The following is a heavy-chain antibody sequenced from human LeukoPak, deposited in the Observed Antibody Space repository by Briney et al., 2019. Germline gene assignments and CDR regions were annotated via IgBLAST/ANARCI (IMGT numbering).Heavy chain of an antibody. CDR3: ARPRSEYSSSSALMDV. CDR2: INHSGST. J-gene: IGHJ6*02. V-gene: IGHV4-34*01. CDR1: GGSFSGYY. D-gene: IGHD6-6*01. Sequence: SETLSLTCAVYGGSFSGYYWSWIRQPPGKGLEWIGEINHSGSTNYNPSLKSRVTISVDTSKNQFSLKLSSVTAADTAVYYCARPRSEYSSSSALMDVWGQGTTVTVSS.